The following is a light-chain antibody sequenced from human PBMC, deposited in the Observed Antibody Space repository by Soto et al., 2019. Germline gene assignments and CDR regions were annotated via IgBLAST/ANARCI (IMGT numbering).Light chain of an antibody. J-gene: IGKJ5*01. V-gene: IGKV3D-20*02. Sequence: MVLTHSPGTLYLSPGERATLSGSASQTGSNSYLAWYQQHSGQAPRILIYGVYTRATGIPVRFSGSGAGTDFTLTISSLEPEDSAVYYCQQRSNWLWITFGQGTRLEIK. CDR2: GVY. CDR1: QTGSNSY. CDR3: QQRSNWLWIT.